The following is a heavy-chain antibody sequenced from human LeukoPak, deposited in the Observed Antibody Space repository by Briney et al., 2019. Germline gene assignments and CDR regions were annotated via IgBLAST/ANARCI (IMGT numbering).Heavy chain of an antibody. J-gene: IGHJ4*02. CDR2: MYHSGST. CDR1: GGTISSSYW. D-gene: IGHD6-19*01. CDR3: ATNSGWRFDY. V-gene: IGHV4-4*02. Sequence: PSGTLSLTCAVSGGTISSSYWWSWVRPPPGKGLEWIGEMYHSGSTNYNPSLKRRVTISLDNSKNQFSLKLSSVTAADTAVYYCATNSGWRFDYWGQGTLVTVSS.